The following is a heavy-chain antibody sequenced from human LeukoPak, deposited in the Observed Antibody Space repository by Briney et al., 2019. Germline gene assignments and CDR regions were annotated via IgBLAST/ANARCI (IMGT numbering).Heavy chain of an antibody. V-gene: IGHV4-4*07. Sequence: SETLSLTCTVSGGSISSYYWSWIRQPAGKGLEWIGRIYTSGSTNYNPSLKSRVTISIDTSKNQFSLKLNSVTAADTAVYYCARDRGYSYAFDYWGQGTLVTVSP. D-gene: IGHD5-18*01. CDR3: ARDRGYSYAFDY. CDR1: GGSISSYY. CDR2: IYTSGST. J-gene: IGHJ4*02.